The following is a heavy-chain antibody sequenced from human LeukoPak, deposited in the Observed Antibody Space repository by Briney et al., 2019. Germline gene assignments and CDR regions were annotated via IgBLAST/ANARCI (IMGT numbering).Heavy chain of an antibody. Sequence: SGGSLRLSCAASGFTFSSYWMSSVRQAPGKGLEWVANIKQDGSEKYYVDSVKGRFTISRANAKNSLYLQMNSLRTEDTAVYYCARVDPLPSYFDYWGLGTLVTVSS. V-gene: IGHV3-7*01. CDR2: IKQDGSEK. D-gene: IGHD3/OR15-3a*01. J-gene: IGHJ4*02. CDR1: GFTFSSYW. CDR3: ARVDPLPSYFDY.